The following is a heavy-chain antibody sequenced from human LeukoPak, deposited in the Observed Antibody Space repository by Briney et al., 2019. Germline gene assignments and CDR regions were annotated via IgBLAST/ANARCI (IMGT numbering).Heavy chain of an antibody. CDR3: ARETASGYLGFDF. V-gene: IGHV1-18*01. Sequence: ASVKVSCKTSGYTFSSYGITWVRQAPGQXLXWMGWISAYGHTKLARNLQARVTVTIDTSTTTAYMELRSLSSDDTAVYFCARETASGYLGFDFWGQGTLITVSS. CDR2: ISAYGHT. J-gene: IGHJ4*02. D-gene: IGHD3-3*01. CDR1: GYTFSSYG.